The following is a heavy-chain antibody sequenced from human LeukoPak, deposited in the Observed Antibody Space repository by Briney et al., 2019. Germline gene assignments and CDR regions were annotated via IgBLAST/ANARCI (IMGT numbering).Heavy chain of an antibody. CDR2: ITTISHYI. CDR1: GFTLSDYH. Sequence: PGGSPRLSCAASGFTLSDYHMNWVRQAPGKGLEWLSSITTISHYIYYAGAVRGRFTISRDNAKNSLYLQMNSLRGEDTAVYYCARSGGPGTYHQLRYNWFDPWGQGTLVTVSS. V-gene: IGHV3-21*01. CDR3: ARSGGPGTYHQLRYNWFDP. J-gene: IGHJ5*02. D-gene: IGHD3-10*01.